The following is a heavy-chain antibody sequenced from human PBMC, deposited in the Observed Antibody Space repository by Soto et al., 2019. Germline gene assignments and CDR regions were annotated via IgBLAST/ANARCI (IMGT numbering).Heavy chain of an antibody. CDR2: LKSDGTVT. V-gene: IGHV3-74*03. CDR3: ARENYDFWSGYYLDY. CDR1: GITFSTYR. D-gene: IGHD3-3*01. Sequence: EVQLVESGGGLVQPGGSLRLSCVVSGITFSTYRMHWVREAPGKGLVWVSHLKSDGTVTQYTDCVRGPFIISSDNAKNTLFLQMNSLRAEDTAVYYCARENYDFWSGYYLDYWGQGTLVTVSS. J-gene: IGHJ4*02.